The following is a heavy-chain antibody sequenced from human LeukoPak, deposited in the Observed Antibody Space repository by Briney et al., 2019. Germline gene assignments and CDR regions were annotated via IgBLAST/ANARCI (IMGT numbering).Heavy chain of an antibody. Sequence: GGSLRLSCAASGFTFSSYGMYWVRQAPGKGLEWVAVIWYDGSNKYYADSVKGRFTISRDNSKNTLYLQMNSLRAEDTAVYYCARDRTGDYFDYWGQGTLVTVS. J-gene: IGHJ4*02. V-gene: IGHV3-33*01. CDR2: IWYDGSNK. CDR1: GFTFSSYG. D-gene: IGHD1-14*01. CDR3: ARDRTGDYFDY.